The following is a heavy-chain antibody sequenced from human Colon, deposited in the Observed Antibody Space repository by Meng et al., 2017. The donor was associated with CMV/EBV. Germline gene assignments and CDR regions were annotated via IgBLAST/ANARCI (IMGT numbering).Heavy chain of an antibody. CDR1: GSTPSTFW. D-gene: IGHD3-10*01. CDR3: VMLPPGF. Sequence: EVQKVGSGGNLVQPGGSLSLSCAVSGSTPSTFWLDWVRQVPGKGPVWVSRVHSSGSMETYEDSVKGRFTASRDNTKNTFYLQMNSLRDEDTAVYYCVMLPPGFWGQGTLVTVSS. J-gene: IGHJ4*02. V-gene: IGHV3-74*03. CDR2: VHSSGSME.